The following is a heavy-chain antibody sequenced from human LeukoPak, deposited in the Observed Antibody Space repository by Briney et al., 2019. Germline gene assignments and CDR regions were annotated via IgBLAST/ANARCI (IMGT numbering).Heavy chain of an antibody. CDR1: GGSFSGYY. CDR2: INHSGST. CDR3: ARAGYDILTGPRIFDY. J-gene: IGHJ4*02. V-gene: IGHV4-34*01. Sequence: SETLSLTCAVYGGSFSGYYWSWIRQPPGKGLEWIGEINHSGSTNYNPSLKSRVTISVDTSKNQFSLKLSSVTAADTAVYYCARAGYDILTGPRIFDYWGQGTLVTVSS. D-gene: IGHD3-9*01.